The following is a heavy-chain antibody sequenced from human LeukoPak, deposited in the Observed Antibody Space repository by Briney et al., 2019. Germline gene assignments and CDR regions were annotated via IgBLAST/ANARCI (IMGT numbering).Heavy chain of an antibody. D-gene: IGHD1-26*01. V-gene: IGHV1-2*06. J-gene: IGHJ6*02. CDR2: INPNSGGT. Sequence: GASVKVSCKASGYTFTGYYMHWVRQAPGQGLEWMGRINPNSGGTNYAQKFQGRVTMTRDTSISTAYMELSRLRSDDTAVYYCARPVIPDAGWWELRSDYGMDVWGQGTTVTVSS. CDR3: ARPVIPDAGWWELRSDYGMDV. CDR1: GYTFTGYY.